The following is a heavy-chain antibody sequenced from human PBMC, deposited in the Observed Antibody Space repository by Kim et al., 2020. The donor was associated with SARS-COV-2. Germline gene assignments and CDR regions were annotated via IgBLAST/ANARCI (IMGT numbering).Heavy chain of an antibody. J-gene: IGHJ4*02. CDR2: IYSGGRT. CDR1: GLTVTNNY. D-gene: IGHD4-17*01. V-gene: IGHV3-53*01. CDR3: ASNDGDRKSSGGDYFDY. Sequence: GGSLRLSCAASGLTVTNNYMSWVRQAPGKGLEWVSVIYSGGRTYHADSVKGRFTISRDNSKNTLYLQMNSLRAEDTAVYYCASNDGDRKSSGGDYFDYWGQGTLVTVSS.